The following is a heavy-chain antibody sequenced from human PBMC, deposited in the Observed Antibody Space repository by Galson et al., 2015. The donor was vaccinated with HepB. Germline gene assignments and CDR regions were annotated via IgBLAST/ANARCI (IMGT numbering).Heavy chain of an antibody. CDR1: GFTFSSYA. CDR3: VKVVATLKYYFDY. CDR2: ISSNGGST. J-gene: IGHJ4*02. D-gene: IGHD2-2*01. Sequence: SLRLSCAASGFTFSSYAMHWVRQAPGKGLEYVSAISSNGGSTYYADSVKGRFTISRDNSKNTLYLQMSSLRAEDTAVYYCVKVVATLKYYFDYWGQGTLVTVSS. V-gene: IGHV3-64D*06.